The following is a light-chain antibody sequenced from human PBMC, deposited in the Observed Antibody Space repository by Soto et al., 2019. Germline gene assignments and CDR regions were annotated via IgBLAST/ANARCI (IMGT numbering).Light chain of an antibody. Sequence: QSVLTQTPSVSGAPGQRVTISCSESSSDIGAGYDVHWYQQLPGTAPKLLIYGNSNRPSGVPDRFSGSKSGTSASLAITGLQAEDEADYYCQSYDSSLSALFGGGTKVTVL. CDR1: SSDIGAGYD. V-gene: IGLV1-40*01. CDR2: GNS. J-gene: IGLJ2*01. CDR3: QSYDSSLSAL.